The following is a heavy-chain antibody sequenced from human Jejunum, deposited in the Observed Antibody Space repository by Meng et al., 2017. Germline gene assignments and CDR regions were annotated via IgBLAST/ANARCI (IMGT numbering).Heavy chain of an antibody. CDR3: ARGLNGDYVY. CDR2: INPSDSRT. V-gene: IGHV1-46*04. Sequence: QVQPMQSGAEVKKPGASLKVSCKASGYTFTSYYIHWVRQAPGQGLEWMGMINPSDSRTIYAQKLQGRVTMTRDTSTTTVYMELSSLRSEDTAVFYCARGLNGDYVYWGQGTLVTVFS. J-gene: IGHJ4*02. D-gene: IGHD4-17*01. CDR1: GYTFTSYY.